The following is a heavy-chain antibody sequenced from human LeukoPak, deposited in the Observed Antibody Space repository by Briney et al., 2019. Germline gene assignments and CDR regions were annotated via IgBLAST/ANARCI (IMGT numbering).Heavy chain of an antibody. V-gene: IGHV4-61*01. CDR1: GGSVSSGSYY. CDR2: IYYSGST. J-gene: IGHJ4*02. D-gene: IGHD3-22*01. CDR3: ARDTTNVYYYDTSGYDH. Sequence: PSETLFLTCTVSGGSVSSGSYYWSWIRQPPWKGLEWIGYIYYSGSTKYNPSLKSRVTISVDTSKNQFSLKLSSVTAADTAVYYCARDTTNVYYYDTSGYDHWGQGTLVTVSS.